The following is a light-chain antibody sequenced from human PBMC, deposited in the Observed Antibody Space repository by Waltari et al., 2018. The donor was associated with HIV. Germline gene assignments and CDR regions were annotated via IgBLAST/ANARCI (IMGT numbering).Light chain of an antibody. Sequence: QSVLTQPPSASGTPGQRVTIYCSGSSSNIGRDAVHWYQQFPGTAPKVLIYSNDQRPSGVPDRFSGSKSGTSASLAINGLQSEDEADYYCVVWDARLNGLVFGGGTKLTVL. J-gene: IGLJ2*01. CDR2: SND. CDR1: SSNIGRDA. CDR3: VVWDARLNGLV. V-gene: IGLV1-44*01.